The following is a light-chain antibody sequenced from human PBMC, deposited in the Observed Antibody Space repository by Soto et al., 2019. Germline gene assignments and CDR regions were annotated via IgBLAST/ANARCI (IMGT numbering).Light chain of an antibody. CDR3: IAYTGSSTSYV. CDR2: AVS. V-gene: IGLV2-14*01. CDR1: SSDIGSYNH. Sequence: QSVLTQPASVSGSPGQSITISCSRTSSDIGSYNHVAWYQQFPGKSPKLMIYAVSSRPSGVSSRFSGSKSGNTASLTISGLQPQDEADYYCIAYTGSSTSYVFGSGTKVTVL. J-gene: IGLJ1*01.